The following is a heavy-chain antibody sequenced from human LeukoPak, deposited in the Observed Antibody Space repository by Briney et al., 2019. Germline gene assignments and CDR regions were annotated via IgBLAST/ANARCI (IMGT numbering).Heavy chain of an antibody. CDR3: ARGGIGAAGPVGY. J-gene: IGHJ4*02. V-gene: IGHV4-59*01. D-gene: IGHD6-13*01. CDR1: GGSISRYY. CDR2: IYYSGST. Sequence: PSETLSLTCTVSGGSISRYYWSWIRQPPGKRLEWIGYIYYSGSTNYSPSLKSRVTISVDTSKNQFSLKLSSVTAADTAVYYCARGGIGAAGPVGYWGQGTLVTVSS.